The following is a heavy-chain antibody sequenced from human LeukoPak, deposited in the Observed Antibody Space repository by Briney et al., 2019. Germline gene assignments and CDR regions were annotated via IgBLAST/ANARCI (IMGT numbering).Heavy chain of an antibody. V-gene: IGHV3-21*01. CDR1: GFTFGTYA. J-gene: IGHJ4*02. CDR3: ARDSFDSGSSPSDF. D-gene: IGHD3-9*01. Sequence: GGSLRLSCAASGFTFGTYAMSWVRQPPGKGLEWVSSIDSSSGYISYADSVKGRFTISRDNARNSLFLQMSSLRDDDTAVYYCARDSFDSGSSPSDFWGQGTLVTVSS. CDR2: IDSSSGYI.